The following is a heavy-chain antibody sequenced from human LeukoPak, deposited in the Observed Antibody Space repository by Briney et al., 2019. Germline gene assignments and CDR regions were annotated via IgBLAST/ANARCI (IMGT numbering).Heavy chain of an antibody. V-gene: IGHV5-51*01. CDR2: IYPGDSDT. J-gene: IGHJ3*02. CDR1: GYSFTSYW. Sequence: GESLKISCKGSGYSFTSYWIGWVRQMPGKGLEWMGIIYPGDSDTRYSPSFQGQVTISADKSISTAYLQWSSLKASDTAMYYCARHPVGASVADAFDIWDQGTMVTVSS. D-gene: IGHD1-26*01. CDR3: ARHPVGASVADAFDI.